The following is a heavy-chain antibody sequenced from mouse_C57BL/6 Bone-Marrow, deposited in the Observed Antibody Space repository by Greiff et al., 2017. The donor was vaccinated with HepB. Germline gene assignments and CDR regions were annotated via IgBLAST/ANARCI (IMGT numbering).Heavy chain of an antibody. CDR3: ANAAYGSSPHYAMDY. CDR1: GYTFTDYY. V-gene: IGHV1-26*01. D-gene: IGHD1-1*01. CDR2: INPNNGGT. J-gene: IGHJ4*01. Sequence: EVQLQQSGPELVKPGASVKISCKASGYTFTDYYMNWVKQSHGKSLEWIGDINPNNGGTSYNQKFKGKATLTVDKSSSTAYMELRSLTSEDSAVYYCANAAYGSSPHYAMDYWGQGTSVTVSS.